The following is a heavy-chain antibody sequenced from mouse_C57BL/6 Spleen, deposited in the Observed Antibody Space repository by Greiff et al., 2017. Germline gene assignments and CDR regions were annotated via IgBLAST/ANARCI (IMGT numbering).Heavy chain of an antibody. CDR3: ARGLLGFDY. CDR2: ISDGGSYT. D-gene: IGHD2-10*01. Sequence: EVQVVESGGGLVKPGGSLKLSCAASGFTFSSYAMSWVRQTPEKRLEWVATISDGGSYTYYPDNGKGRFTISRDNAKNNLYLQVSHLKSEDTAMYYCARGLLGFDYWGQGTTLTVSS. J-gene: IGHJ2*01. CDR1: GFTFSSYA. V-gene: IGHV5-4*01.